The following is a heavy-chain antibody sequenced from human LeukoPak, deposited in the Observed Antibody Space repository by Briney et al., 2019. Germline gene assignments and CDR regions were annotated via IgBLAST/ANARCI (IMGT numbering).Heavy chain of an antibody. D-gene: IGHD3-3*01. CDR3: ARGYDFWSGYYSNNWFDP. CDR1: GYTFTSYD. V-gene: IGHV1-8*01. CDR2: MNPNSCNT. Sequence: ASVKVSCKASGYTFTSYDINWVRQATGQGLEWMGWMNPNSCNTGYAQKFQGRVTMTRNTSISTAYMELSSLRSEDTAVYYCARGYDFWSGYYSNNWFDPWGQGTLVTVSS. J-gene: IGHJ5*02.